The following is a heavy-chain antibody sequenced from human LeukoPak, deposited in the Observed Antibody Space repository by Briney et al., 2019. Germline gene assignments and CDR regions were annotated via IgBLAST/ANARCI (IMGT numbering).Heavy chain of an antibody. V-gene: IGHV4-59*01. Sequence: PSETLSLTCTVSGGSISSYYWSWIRQPPGKGLEWIGYIYYSGSTNYNPSLKSRVTISVDTSKNQFSLKLSSVTAADTAVYYCARTFPVAGTYYGMDVWGQGTTVTVS. J-gene: IGHJ6*02. D-gene: IGHD6-19*01. CDR1: GGSISSYY. CDR3: ARTFPVAGTYYGMDV. CDR2: IYYSGST.